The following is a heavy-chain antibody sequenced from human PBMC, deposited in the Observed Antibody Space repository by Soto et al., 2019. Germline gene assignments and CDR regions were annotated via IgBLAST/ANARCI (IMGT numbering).Heavy chain of an antibody. CDR1: GYTFTSYA. J-gene: IGHJ2*01. Sequence: ASVKVSCKASGYTFTSYAMHWVRQAPGQRLEWMGWINDGNGNTKYSQKFQGRVTITRDTSASTAYMELSSLRSEDTAVYYCARDETYCRGDCYHWYFDFWGRGTLVTVSS. V-gene: IGHV1-3*01. D-gene: IGHD2-21*02. CDR3: ARDETYCRGDCYHWYFDF. CDR2: INDGNGNT.